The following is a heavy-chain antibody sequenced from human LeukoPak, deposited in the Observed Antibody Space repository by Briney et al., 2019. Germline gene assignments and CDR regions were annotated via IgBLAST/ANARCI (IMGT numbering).Heavy chain of an antibody. V-gene: IGHV3-23*01. Sequence: GGSLRLSCAASGLTFSTYAMSWVRQAPGKGLEWVSAVSGSGGSTYYADSVKGRFTISRDNSKNTLYLQMNSLRAEDTSIYFCAKALEQETVIALDSWGQGTLVTVSS. J-gene: IGHJ4*02. D-gene: IGHD6-13*01. CDR2: VSGSGGST. CDR3: AKALEQETVIALDS. CDR1: GLTFSTYA.